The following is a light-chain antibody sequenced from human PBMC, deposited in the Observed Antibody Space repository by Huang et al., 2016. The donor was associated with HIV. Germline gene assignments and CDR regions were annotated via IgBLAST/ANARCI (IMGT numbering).Light chain of an antibody. CDR2: GAS. CDR3: QQFNYYCGS. V-gene: IGKV1D-13*01. J-gene: IGKJ2*01. Sequence: AIQLTQSPSSLSASVGDRVTITCRASQGIGTFFAWYQQKTGKAPKLLIYGASTFETGVPSRFSCSGSRTDFTLTISSLQREDFATYYCQQFNYYCGSFGQRTKLES. CDR1: QGIGTF.